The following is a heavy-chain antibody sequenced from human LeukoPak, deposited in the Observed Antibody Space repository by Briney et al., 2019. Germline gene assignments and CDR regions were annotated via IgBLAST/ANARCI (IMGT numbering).Heavy chain of an antibody. CDR3: ARGPDSGSYSNAFDI. CDR1: GGSISSSTYY. Sequence: PSETLSLTCTVSGGSISSSTYYWGWIRQPPGKGLEWIGEINHSGSTNYNPSLKSRVTISVDTSKNQFSLKLSSVTAADTAVYYCARGPDSGSYSNAFDIWGQGTMVTVSS. J-gene: IGHJ3*02. CDR2: INHSGST. V-gene: IGHV4-39*07. D-gene: IGHD1-26*01.